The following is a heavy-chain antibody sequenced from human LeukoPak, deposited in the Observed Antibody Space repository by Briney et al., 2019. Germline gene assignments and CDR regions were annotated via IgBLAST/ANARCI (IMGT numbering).Heavy chain of an antibody. V-gene: IGHV3-33*06. CDR2: IWYDGSNK. CDR1: GFTFSSYG. Sequence: GGSLRLSCAASGFTFSSYGMHWVRQAPGKGLEWVAVIWYDGSNKYYADSVKGRFTISRDNSENTLYLQMNSLRAEDTAVYYCAKDLYSSGWYLDYWGQGTLVTVSS. J-gene: IGHJ4*02. CDR3: AKDLYSSGWYLDY. D-gene: IGHD6-19*01.